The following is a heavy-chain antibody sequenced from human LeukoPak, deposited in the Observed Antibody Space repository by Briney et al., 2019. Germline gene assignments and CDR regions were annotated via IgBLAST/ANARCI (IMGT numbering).Heavy chain of an antibody. CDR1: GYTFTSYD. D-gene: IGHD4-17*01. Sequence: ASVKVSCKASGYTFTSYDINWVRQAPGQGLEWMGWINPNSGGTNYAQKFQGRVTMTRDTSISTAYMELSRLRSDDTAVYYCARGYGPNDAFDIWGQGTMVTVSS. CDR3: ARGYGPNDAFDI. J-gene: IGHJ3*02. V-gene: IGHV1-2*02. CDR2: INPNSGGT.